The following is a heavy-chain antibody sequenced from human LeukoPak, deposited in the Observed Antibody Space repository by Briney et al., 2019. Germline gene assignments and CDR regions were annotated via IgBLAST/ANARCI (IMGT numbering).Heavy chain of an antibody. V-gene: IGHV3-21*01. Sequence: GGSLRLSCEGSGFTFRSHWMSWVRQAPGKGLEWVSSISSSSSYIYYADSVKGRFTISRDNAKNSLYLQMNSLRAEDTAVYYCARDAIFGVVIINYYYYYGMDVWGQGTTVIVSS. J-gene: IGHJ6*02. CDR1: GFTFRSHW. D-gene: IGHD3-3*02. CDR3: ARDAIFGVVIINYYYYYGMDV. CDR2: ISSSSSYI.